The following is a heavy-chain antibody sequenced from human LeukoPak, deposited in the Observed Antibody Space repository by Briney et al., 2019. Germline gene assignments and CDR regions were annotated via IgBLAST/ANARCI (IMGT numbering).Heavy chain of an antibody. D-gene: IGHD6-6*01. V-gene: IGHV3-23*01. CDR1: GFSFSTYA. J-gene: IGHJ4*02. Sequence: GGSLRLSSAASGFSFSTYAMSWARQAPGKGLEWVSGISGSGETSYYAASVKGRLTISRDNSNNTLYLQMTSLRADDTAVYYCVRRGSGSSSPFAYWGQGALVIVSS. CDR2: ISGSGETS. CDR3: VRRGSGSSSPFAY.